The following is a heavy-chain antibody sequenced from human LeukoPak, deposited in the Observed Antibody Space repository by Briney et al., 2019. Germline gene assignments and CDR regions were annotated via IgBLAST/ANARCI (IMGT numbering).Heavy chain of an antibody. V-gene: IGHV4-34*01. CDR2: INHSGST. D-gene: IGHD5-24*01. Sequence: SETLSLTCAVYGGSFSGYYWSWIRQPPGKGLKWIGEINHSGSTNYNPSLKSRVTISVDTSKNQFSLKLSSVTAADTAVYYCARVYLGWLQLVRPLHFDYWGQGTLVTVSS. CDR1: GGSFSGYY. CDR3: ARVYLGWLQLVRPLHFDY. J-gene: IGHJ4*02.